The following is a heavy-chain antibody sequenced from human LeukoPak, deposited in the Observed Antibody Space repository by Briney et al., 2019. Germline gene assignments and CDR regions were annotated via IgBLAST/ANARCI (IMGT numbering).Heavy chain of an antibody. J-gene: IGHJ5*02. CDR3: ARESQGWFDP. CDR2: ISSTSSYI. Sequence: VQPGGSLRLSCAASGFTFSSYTMNWVRQAPGKGLEWVSSISSTSSYIYYADSVKGRFTISRDNAKNSLYLQMNSLRAEDTAVYYCARESQGWFDPWGQGTLVTVSS. CDR1: GFTFSSYT. V-gene: IGHV3-21*01.